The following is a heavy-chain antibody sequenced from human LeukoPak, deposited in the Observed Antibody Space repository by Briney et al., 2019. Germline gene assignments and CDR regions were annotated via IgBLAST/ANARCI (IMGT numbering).Heavy chain of an antibody. CDR2: ISSSSSYT. Sequence: PGGSLRLSCAASGFTFSDYYMSWIRQAPGEGLEWVSYISSSSSYTNYADSVKGRFTISRDNAKNSLYLQMNSLRAEDTAVYYCARHYYGSGSYDYWGQGTLVTVSS. CDR3: ARHYYGSGSYDY. J-gene: IGHJ4*02. V-gene: IGHV3-11*06. CDR1: GFTFSDYY. D-gene: IGHD3-10*01.